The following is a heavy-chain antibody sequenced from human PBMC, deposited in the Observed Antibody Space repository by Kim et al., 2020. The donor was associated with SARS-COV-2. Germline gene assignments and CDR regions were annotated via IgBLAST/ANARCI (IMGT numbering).Heavy chain of an antibody. D-gene: IGHD5-18*01. Sequence: NPPPSTRVPISVDTSKTQFSLNLSSVTAADTAVYYCATEDTAMVADFDYWGQGTLVTVSS. J-gene: IGHJ4*02. V-gene: IGHV4-39*01. CDR3: ATEDTAMVADFDY.